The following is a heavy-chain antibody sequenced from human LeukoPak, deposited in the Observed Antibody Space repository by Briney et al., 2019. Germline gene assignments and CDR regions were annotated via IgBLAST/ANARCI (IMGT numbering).Heavy chain of an antibody. Sequence: SETLSLTYTVSGGSISGYYWGWIRQLPGKGLEYIGFIFYSGTTNYNPSLKSRVTISVDTSKNQFSLKLSSVTAADTAVYYCARFLRGATNALEIWGQGTMVTVSS. CDR2: IFYSGTT. V-gene: IGHV4-59*01. CDR1: GGSISGYY. D-gene: IGHD1-26*01. CDR3: ARFLRGATNALEI. J-gene: IGHJ3*02.